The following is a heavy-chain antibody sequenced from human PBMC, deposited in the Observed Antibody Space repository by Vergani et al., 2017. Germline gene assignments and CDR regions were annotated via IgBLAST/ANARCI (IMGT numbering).Heavy chain of an antibody. Sequence: QVQLVQSGAEVKKPGASVRVSCKGYGYFFSGYFMHWVRQAPGQGLEWMGWINSKSGATNSAQKFQGRVTLTRDTTLSTAYMELSSLTSDDTAVYYCAAAVVVDDFDVWAKGTMVTVSP. D-gene: IGHD2-15*01. CDR2: INSKSGAT. J-gene: IGHJ3*01. CDR1: GYFFSGYF. CDR3: AAAVVVDDFDV. V-gene: IGHV1-2*02.